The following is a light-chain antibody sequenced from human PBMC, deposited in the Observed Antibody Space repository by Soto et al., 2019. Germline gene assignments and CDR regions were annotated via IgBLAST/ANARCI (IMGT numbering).Light chain of an antibody. CDR1: QSISTY. J-gene: IGKJ3*01. Sequence: EIVLTQSPATLSLAPGERATLSCRASQSISTYLAWYQQKPGQPPRLLIYDASSRATGIPARFSGSGSGTDFTLTISRLEPEDFAIYYRQQRSNWPAVTFGPGTKVDIK. CDR3: QQRSNWPAVT. CDR2: DAS. V-gene: IGKV3-11*01.